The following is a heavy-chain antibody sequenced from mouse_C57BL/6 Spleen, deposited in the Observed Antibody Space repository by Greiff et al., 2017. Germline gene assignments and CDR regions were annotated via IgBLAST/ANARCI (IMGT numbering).Heavy chain of an antibody. J-gene: IGHJ3*01. CDR2: IDPSDSYT. V-gene: IGHV1-69*01. D-gene: IGHD1-1*01. CDR3: ARPYGSRGAWFAY. Sequence: LQESGAELVMPGASVKLSCKASGYTFTSYWMHWVKQRPGQGLEWIGEIDPSDSYTNYNQKFKGKSTLTVDKSSSTAYMQLSSLTSEDSAVYYCARPYGSRGAWFAYWGQGTLVTVSA. CDR1: GYTFTSYW.